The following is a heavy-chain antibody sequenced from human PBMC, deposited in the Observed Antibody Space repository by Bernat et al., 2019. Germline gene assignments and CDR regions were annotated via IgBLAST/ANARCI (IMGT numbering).Heavy chain of an antibody. CDR1: GFTFSSYA. D-gene: IGHD6-19*01. Sequence: QVQLVESGGGVVQPGRSLRLSCAASGFTFSSYAMHWVRQAPGKGLEWVAVISYDGSNKYYADSVKGRFTISRDNSKNTLYLQMNSLRAEDTAVYYCARDSLWLVRGCFVYWGQGTLVTVSS. V-gene: IGHV3-30*01. CDR3: ARDSLWLVRGCFVY. CDR2: ISYDGSNK. J-gene: IGHJ4*02.